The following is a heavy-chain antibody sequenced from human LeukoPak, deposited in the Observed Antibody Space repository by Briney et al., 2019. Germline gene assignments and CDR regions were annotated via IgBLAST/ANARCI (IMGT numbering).Heavy chain of an antibody. CDR2: YSGSA. CDR1: GGSFTSHY. CDR3: ARDRYFDN. J-gene: IGHJ4*02. Sequence: SETLSLTCTVSGGSFTSHYWSWIRQPPGKGLEWIGYYSGSANYNPSLKSRATILADTSKNQFSLKLTSVTAADTAVYYCARDRYFDNWGQGILVTVSS. V-gene: IGHV4-59*11.